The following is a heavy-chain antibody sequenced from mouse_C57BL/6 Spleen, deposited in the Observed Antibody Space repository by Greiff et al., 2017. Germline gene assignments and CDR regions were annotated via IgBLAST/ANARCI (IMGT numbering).Heavy chain of an antibody. V-gene: IGHV1-64*01. J-gene: IGHJ1*03. CDR2: IHPNSGST. CDR3: ARSGSYGSSYGWYFDV. CDR1: GYTFTSYW. Sequence: QVQLQQPGAELVKPGASVKLSCKASGYTFTSYWMHWVKQRPGQGLEWIGMIHPNSGSTNYNEKFKSKATLTVDKSSSTAYMQLSSLTAEDSAVYYCARSGSYGSSYGWYFDVWGTGTTVTVSS. D-gene: IGHD1-1*01.